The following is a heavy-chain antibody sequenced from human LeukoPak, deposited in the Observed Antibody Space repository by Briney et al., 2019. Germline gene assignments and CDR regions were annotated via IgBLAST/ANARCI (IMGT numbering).Heavy chain of an antibody. V-gene: IGHV1-46*01. CDR2: INPSGGST. J-gene: IGHJ4*02. CDR3: ARDLEFKLVGAAY. Sequence: GASVKVSCKASRYTFSNYDINWVRQAPGQGLEWMGIINPSGGSTSYAQKFQGRVTMTRDTSTSTVYMELSSLRSEDTAVYYCARDLEFKLVGAAYWGQGTLVTVSS. D-gene: IGHD1-26*01. CDR1: RYTFSNYD.